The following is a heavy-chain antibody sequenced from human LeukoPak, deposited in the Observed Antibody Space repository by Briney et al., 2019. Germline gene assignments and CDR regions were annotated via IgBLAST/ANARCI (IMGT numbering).Heavy chain of an antibody. D-gene: IGHD6-13*01. V-gene: IGHV3-11*06. CDR1: GGSFSGYY. Sequence: LSLTCAVYGGSFSGYYWSWIRQPPGKGLEWVSYISSSSSYTNYADSVKGRFTISRDNAKNSLYLQMNSLRAEDTAVYYCASSYSSSWNPFDYWGQGTLVTVSS. CDR3: ASSYSSSWNPFDY. J-gene: IGHJ4*02. CDR2: ISSSSSYT.